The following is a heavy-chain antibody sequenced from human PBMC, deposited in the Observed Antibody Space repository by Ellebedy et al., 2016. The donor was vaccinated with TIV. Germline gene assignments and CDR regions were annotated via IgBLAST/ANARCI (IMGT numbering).Heavy chain of an antibody. V-gene: IGHV3-21*01. CDR3: ARGVVVVPAATLMSGQVLSDI. Sequence: GGSLRLXXAASGFTFSSYSMNWVRQAPGKGLEWVSSISSSSSYIYYADSVKGRFTISRDNAKNSLYLQMNSLRAEDTAVYYCARGVVVVPAATLMSGQVLSDIWGQGTMVTVSS. J-gene: IGHJ3*02. CDR1: GFTFSSYS. CDR2: ISSSSSYI. D-gene: IGHD2-2*01.